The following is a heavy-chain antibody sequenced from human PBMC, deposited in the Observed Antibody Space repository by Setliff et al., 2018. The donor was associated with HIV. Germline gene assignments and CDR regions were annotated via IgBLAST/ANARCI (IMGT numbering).Heavy chain of an antibody. CDR3: TRDYAHYFDF. Sequence: ASVKVSCKASGFTFNKFHIHWVRQAPGQGLEWVAWINPSSGRTDYAQRFQGRVTLTSDSSISTAYMELSRLRSDDTATYYCTRDYAHYFDFWGQGTLVTVSS. V-gene: IGHV1-2*02. D-gene: IGHD3-16*01. J-gene: IGHJ4*02. CDR2: INPSSGRT. CDR1: GFTFNKFH.